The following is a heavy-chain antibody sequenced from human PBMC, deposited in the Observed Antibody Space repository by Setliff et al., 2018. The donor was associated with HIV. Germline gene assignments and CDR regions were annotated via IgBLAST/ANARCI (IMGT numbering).Heavy chain of an antibody. V-gene: IGHV4-39*01. J-gene: IGHJ6*03. D-gene: IGHD3-9*01. Sequence: SETLSLTCAVSGVSISSSSYFWGWTRRPPGTGLDWIGSIYFSGSTYYNPSLESRVTISMDTSKNQFSLKLTSVTAADTAVYYCARHPRHYNILTGYRYYYMDVWGKGTKVTVSS. CDR3: ARHPRHYNILTGYRYYYMDV. CDR1: GVSISSSSYF. CDR2: IYFSGST.